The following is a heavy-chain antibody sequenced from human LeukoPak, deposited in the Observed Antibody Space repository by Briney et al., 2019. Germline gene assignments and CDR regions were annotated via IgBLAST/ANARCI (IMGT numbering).Heavy chain of an antibody. Sequence: PSETLSLTCTVSGGSISSGGYYWSWIRQPPGKGLEWIGYIYYSGSTYYNPSLKSRVTISVDTSKNQFSLKLSSVTAADTAVYYCARPKLGYNWFDPWGQGTLFTVSS. CDR1: GGSISSGGYY. D-gene: IGHD7-27*01. CDR3: ARPKLGYNWFDP. CDR2: IYYSGST. J-gene: IGHJ5*02. V-gene: IGHV4-30-4*08.